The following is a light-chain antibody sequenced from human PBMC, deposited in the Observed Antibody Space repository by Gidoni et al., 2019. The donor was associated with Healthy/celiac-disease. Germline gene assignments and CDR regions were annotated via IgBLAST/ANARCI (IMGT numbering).Light chain of an antibody. CDR3: QQYNSSWT. J-gene: IGKJ1*01. Sequence: DIQLTQSPSTLSASVGDRVTITCRASQSISSWLAWYQQKPGKDPKLLIYDASILESGVPSRFSGSGSGTEFTLTISSLQHDDFATYYCQQYNSSWTFGQGTKVEIK. V-gene: IGKV1-5*01. CDR2: DAS. CDR1: QSISSW.